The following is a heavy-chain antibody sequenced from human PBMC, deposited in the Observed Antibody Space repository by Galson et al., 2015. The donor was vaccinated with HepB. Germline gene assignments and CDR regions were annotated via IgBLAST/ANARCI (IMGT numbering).Heavy chain of an antibody. J-gene: IGHJ4*02. CDR3: ARLHGDYVFDY. CDR2: ISSSSSYI. V-gene: IGHV3-21*01. D-gene: IGHD4-17*01. Sequence: SLRLSCAASGFTFSSYSMNWVRQAPGKGLEWVSSISSSSSYIYYADSVKGRFTISRDNAKNSLYLQMNSLRAEDTAVYYCARLHGDYVFDYWGQGTLVTVSS. CDR1: GFTFSSYS.